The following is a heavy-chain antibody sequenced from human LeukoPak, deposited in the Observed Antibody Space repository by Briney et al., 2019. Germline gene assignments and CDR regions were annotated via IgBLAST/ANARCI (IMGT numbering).Heavy chain of an antibody. CDR2: IYYSGST. CDR3: ASYWDIAVAGGFWFDP. V-gene: IGHV4-59*08. D-gene: IGHD6-19*01. Sequence: PSETLSLTCTVSGGSISSYYWSWIRQPPGKGLEWIGYIYYSGSTNYNPSLKSRVTISVDTSKNQFSLKLSSVTAADTAVYYCASYWDIAVAGGFWFDPWAQGTLVTVSS. CDR1: GGSISSYY. J-gene: IGHJ5*02.